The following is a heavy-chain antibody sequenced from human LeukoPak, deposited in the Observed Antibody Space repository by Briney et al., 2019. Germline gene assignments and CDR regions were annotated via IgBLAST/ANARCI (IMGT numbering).Heavy chain of an antibody. CDR3: ARDPGASII. V-gene: IGHV3-23*01. CDR1: GFTFSSYA. D-gene: IGHD1-14*01. J-gene: IGHJ2*01. Sequence: PGGSLRLSCAASGFTFSSYAMSWVRQAPGKGLEWVSGISGSGGTTYYADSVKGRFTISRDNAKNSLYLQMNSLRAEDTAVYYCARDPGASIIWGRGTLVTVSS. CDR2: ISGSGGTT.